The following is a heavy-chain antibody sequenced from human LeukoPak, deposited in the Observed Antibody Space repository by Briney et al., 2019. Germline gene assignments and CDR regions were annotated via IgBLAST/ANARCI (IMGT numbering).Heavy chain of an antibody. CDR1: GGSISSGSYY. J-gene: IGHJ6*03. V-gene: IGHV4-61*02. CDR2: IYTSGST. CDR3: ARDPVFPAIEGYYYMDV. Sequence: SQTLSLTCTVSGGSISSGSYYWSWIRQPAGKGLEWIGRIYTSGSTNYNPSLKSRVTISVDTSKNQFSLKLSSVTAADTAVYYCARDPVFPAIEGYYYMDVWGKGTTVTVSS. D-gene: IGHD2-2*02.